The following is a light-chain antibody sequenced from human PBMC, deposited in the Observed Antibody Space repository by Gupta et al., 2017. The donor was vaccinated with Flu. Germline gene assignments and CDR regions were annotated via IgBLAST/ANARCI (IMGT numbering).Light chain of an antibody. V-gene: IGLV2-14*03. J-gene: IGLJ1*01. CDR3: SSYTSTSTFYV. Sequence: QSALTQPASVSGSPGKTITIPCTGTSSDVGRSDSVSWYQQHPDKAPKLIIFDVTNRPSGVSSRFSGSKSGNTASLTISGLQAEDETDYYCSSYTSTSTFYVFGTGTRVTV. CDR1: SSDVGRSDS. CDR2: DVT.